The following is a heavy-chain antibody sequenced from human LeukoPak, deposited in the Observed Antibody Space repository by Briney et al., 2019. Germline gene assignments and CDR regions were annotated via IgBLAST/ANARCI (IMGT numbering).Heavy chain of an antibody. J-gene: IGHJ4*02. D-gene: IGHD1-14*01. CDR3: ASPAGGTPFDY. Sequence: RSSVKVSCKASGGTFSSYAISWVRQAPGQGLEWMGGIIPIFGTANYAQKSQGRVTITTDESTSTAYMELSSLRSEDTAVYYCASPAGGTPFDYWGQGTLVTVSS. V-gene: IGHV1-69*05. CDR1: GGTFSSYA. CDR2: IIPIFGTA.